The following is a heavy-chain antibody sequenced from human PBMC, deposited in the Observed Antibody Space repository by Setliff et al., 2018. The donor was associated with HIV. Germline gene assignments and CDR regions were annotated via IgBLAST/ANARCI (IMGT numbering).Heavy chain of an antibody. J-gene: IGHJ4*02. CDR1: GGSISNYY. CDR2: IYYSGST. Sequence: PSETLSLTCTVSGGSISNYYWTWIRQPPGKGLEWIGYIYYSGSTYYNPSLKSRVTISADTSKNQLSLRLSSVTAADAAVYYCARHVKADDDYVWGSYRTSYYFDYWGQGTLVTVSS. CDR3: ARHVKADDDYVWGSYRTSYYFDY. D-gene: IGHD3-16*02. V-gene: IGHV4-59*08.